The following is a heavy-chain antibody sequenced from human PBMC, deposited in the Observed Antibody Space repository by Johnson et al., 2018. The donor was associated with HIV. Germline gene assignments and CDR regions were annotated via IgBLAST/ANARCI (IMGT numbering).Heavy chain of an antibody. J-gene: IGHJ3*02. Sequence: VQLVESGGGLVQPGGSLRLSCAASGFTFSSYWMSWVRQAPGKRLEWVANVKQGGSEKYSVDSVKGRFIISRDNANNSLYLQMNSLRAEDTAGYYCATLNGHAFDIWGQGTMVTVSS. CDR2: VKQGGSEK. CDR3: ATLNGHAFDI. V-gene: IGHV3-7*05. CDR1: GFTFSSYW.